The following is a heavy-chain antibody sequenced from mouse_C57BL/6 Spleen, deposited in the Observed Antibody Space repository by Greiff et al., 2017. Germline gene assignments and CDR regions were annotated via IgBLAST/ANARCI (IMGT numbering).Heavy chain of an antibody. CDR1: GYAFSSSW. CDR3: ARLGTGLDY. J-gene: IGHJ2*01. V-gene: IGHV1-82*01. Sequence: VQLQQSGPELVKPGASVKISCKASGYAFSSSWMNWVKQRPGKGLEWIGRIYPGDGDTTYNGKFKGKATLTADKSSSTAYMQLSSLTSEDSAVYFCARLGTGLDYWGQGTTLTVSS. D-gene: IGHD4-1*01. CDR2: IYPGDGDT.